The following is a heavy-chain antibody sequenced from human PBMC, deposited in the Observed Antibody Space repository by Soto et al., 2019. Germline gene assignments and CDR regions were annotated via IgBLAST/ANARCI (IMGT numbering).Heavy chain of an antibody. J-gene: IGHJ6*01. Sequence: SQTLSLTCVISGDSVSSNSAGWNWIRQSPSRGLEWLGRTFYRSKWYNDYAVSLKGRISINADTSKNQFSLQLNSVTPEDTAVYYCARVDYSDSEYYHLMAVRAQGSTVIVSA. D-gene: IGHD3-9*01. CDR3: ARVDYSDSEYYHLMAV. V-gene: IGHV6-1*01. CDR2: TFYRSKWYN. CDR1: GDSVSSNSAG.